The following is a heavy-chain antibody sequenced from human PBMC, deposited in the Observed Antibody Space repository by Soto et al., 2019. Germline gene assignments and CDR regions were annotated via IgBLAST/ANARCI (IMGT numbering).Heavy chain of an antibody. V-gene: IGHV3-30*18. CDR2: ISYDGSNK. Sequence: GGSLRLSCAASGFTFGSYGMHWVRQAPGKGLEWVAVISYDGSNKYYADSAKGRFTISRDNSKNTLYLQMNSLRAEDTAVYYCAKDRNPLVGRHAFDIWGQGTMVTVSS. J-gene: IGHJ3*02. D-gene: IGHD1-26*01. CDR3: AKDRNPLVGRHAFDI. CDR1: GFTFGSYG.